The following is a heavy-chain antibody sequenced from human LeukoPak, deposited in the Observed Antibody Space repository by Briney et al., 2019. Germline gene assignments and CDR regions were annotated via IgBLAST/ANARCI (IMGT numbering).Heavy chain of an antibody. V-gene: IGHV1-24*01. D-gene: IGHD2-2*01. CDR3: ATVPLGYQRFDY. Sequence: ASVKVSCMVSGYTLTELSMHWVRQAPGKGLEWMGGFDPEDGETIYAQKFQGRVTMTEDTSTDTAYMELSSLRSEDTAVYYCATVPLGYQRFDYWGQGTLVTVSS. CDR2: FDPEDGET. J-gene: IGHJ4*02. CDR1: GYTLTELS.